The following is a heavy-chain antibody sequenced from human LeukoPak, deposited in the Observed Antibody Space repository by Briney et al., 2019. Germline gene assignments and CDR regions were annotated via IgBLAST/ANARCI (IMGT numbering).Heavy chain of an antibody. J-gene: IGHJ4*02. CDR3: ARDRRANLIAAADCHY. CDR1: GYTFTSHG. CDR2: ISAYNGNT. Sequence: GASVKVSCKASGYTFTSHGISWVRHAPGQGLEWMVWISAYNGNTNYAQKLQGRLTMTTDTSTSTAYMELRTLRSDDTAVYYCARDRRANLIAAADCHYWGQGTLVTVSS. D-gene: IGHD6-13*01. V-gene: IGHV1-18*01.